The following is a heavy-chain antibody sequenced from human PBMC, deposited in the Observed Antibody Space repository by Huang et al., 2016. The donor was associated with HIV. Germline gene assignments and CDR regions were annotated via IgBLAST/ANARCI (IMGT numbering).Heavy chain of an antibody. CDR2: INSDGSRT. CDR1: GFSISSYW. V-gene: IGHV3-74*01. Sequence: EVQLVESGGGLVQPGGSLRLSCTASGFSISSYWMHWVRQAPGKGLVWGSRINSDGSRTSDADSVKGRFTISRDNAKNTLYLQMNRLRAEDTAVYYCARDPRIQSWLNFFDYWGQGTLVSVSS. D-gene: IGHD3-22*01. J-gene: IGHJ4*02. CDR3: ARDPRIQSWLNFFDY.